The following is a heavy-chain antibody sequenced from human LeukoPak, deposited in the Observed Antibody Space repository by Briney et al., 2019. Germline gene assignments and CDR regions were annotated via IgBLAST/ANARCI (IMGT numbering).Heavy chain of an antibody. J-gene: IGHJ4*02. V-gene: IGHV3-9*01. D-gene: IGHD6-6*01. CDR1: GFTFDDYA. CDR3: AKGFGYSSSVNYFDY. Sequence: GGSLRLSCAASGFTFDDYAMHWVRQAPGKGLEWVSGISWNSDSIGYADSVKGRFTISRDNAKDSLYLQMNSLRAEDTALYYCAKGFGYSSSVNYFDYWGQGTLVTVSS. CDR2: ISWNSDSI.